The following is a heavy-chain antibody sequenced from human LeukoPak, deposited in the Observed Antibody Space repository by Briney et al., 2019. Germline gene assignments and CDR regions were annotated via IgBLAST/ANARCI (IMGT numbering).Heavy chain of an antibody. Sequence: PGGSLRLSCAASGFPFSNYEMNWVRQAPGKGLEWVSYIRGGGSATYYADSVKGRFTVSRDNAKSSLYLQMNSLRAEDTAVYYCATWYSSGWYLGYWGQGTLVTVSS. V-gene: IGHV3-48*03. CDR1: GFPFSNYE. CDR2: IRGGGSAT. D-gene: IGHD6-19*01. CDR3: ATWYSSGWYLGY. J-gene: IGHJ4*02.